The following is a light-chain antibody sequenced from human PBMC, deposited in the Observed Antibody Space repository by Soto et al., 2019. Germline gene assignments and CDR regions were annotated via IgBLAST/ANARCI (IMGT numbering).Light chain of an antibody. V-gene: IGLV2-14*01. Sequence: QSVLTQPASVSGSPGQSITISCTGTSSDVGGYNYVSWYQQHPGKAPKLMIYDVSSRPSGVSNRFSGSKSGNTASLTISGLQAEDEADYYCSSYTSSGTYVVFGGGTKLTVL. CDR2: DVS. CDR1: SSDVGGYNY. CDR3: SSYTSSGTYVV. J-gene: IGLJ2*01.